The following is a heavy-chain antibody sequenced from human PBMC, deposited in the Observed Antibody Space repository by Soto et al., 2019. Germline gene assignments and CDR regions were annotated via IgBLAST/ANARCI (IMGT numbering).Heavy chain of an antibody. J-gene: IGHJ5*02. Sequence: GGSLRLSCAASGFTFSSYAMSWVRQAPGKGLEWVSAISGSGGSTYYADSVKGRFTISRDNSKNTLYLQMNSLRAEDTAVYYCAKAPLWFGELSSWFDPWGQGTLVIVSS. CDR1: GFTFSSYA. D-gene: IGHD3-10*01. CDR2: ISGSGGST. V-gene: IGHV3-23*01. CDR3: AKAPLWFGELSSWFDP.